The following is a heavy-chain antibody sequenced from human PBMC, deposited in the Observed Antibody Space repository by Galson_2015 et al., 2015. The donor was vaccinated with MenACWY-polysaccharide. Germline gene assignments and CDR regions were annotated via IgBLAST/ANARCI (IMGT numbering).Heavy chain of an antibody. V-gene: IGHV1-8*01. Sequence: SVKVSCKASGYSFSSYDINWVRQTTGQGLEWMGWMNPNSGNTGYAQEFQGRVTMTRNTSISIAYMELSSLRSEDTAVYYCARGGEYYYDSSGYLNWFDPWGQGTLVTVSS. CDR2: MNPNSGNT. CDR1: GYSFSSYD. D-gene: IGHD3-22*01. CDR3: ARGGEYYYDSSGYLNWFDP. J-gene: IGHJ5*02.